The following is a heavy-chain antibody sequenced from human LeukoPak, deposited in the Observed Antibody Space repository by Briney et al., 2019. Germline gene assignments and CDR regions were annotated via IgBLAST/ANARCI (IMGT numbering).Heavy chain of an antibody. J-gene: IGHJ6*02. D-gene: IGHD2/OR15-2a*01. CDR2: ISSDGSDT. Sequence: PGGSLRLSCAASGFTFSRYWMHWVRQAPGKGLVWVSRISSDGSDTRYADSVKGRFTISRDNAKNTLYLQMNSLRAEDSAVYYCVCLGLLPYYGMDVWGQGTTVTVSS. CDR1: GFTFSRYW. CDR3: VCLGLLPYYGMDV. V-gene: IGHV3-74*01.